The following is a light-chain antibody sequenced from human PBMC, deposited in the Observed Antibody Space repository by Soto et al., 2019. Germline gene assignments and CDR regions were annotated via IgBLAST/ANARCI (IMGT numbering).Light chain of an antibody. V-gene: IGKV3-15*01. J-gene: IGKJ1*01. CDR2: GAS. CDR1: QSVSSN. CDR3: QQYNNWPPWT. Sequence: EIVMTQSPATLSVSPGERATLSCRASQSVSSNLAWYQQKPGQAPRLLIYGASTRATGIPARFSGSGSGTEFTLSISSLQSEDCAVYYLQQYNNWPPWTFGQGTKVEIQ.